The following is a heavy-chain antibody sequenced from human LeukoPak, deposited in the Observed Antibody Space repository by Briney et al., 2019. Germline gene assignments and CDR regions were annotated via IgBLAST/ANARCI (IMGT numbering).Heavy chain of an antibody. Sequence: ASVKVSCKASGYTFTGYYMHWVRQAPGQGPEWMGGIIPILGSSSYAQKFQGRLTITADTSALTAYMELSNLRSEDTAVYFCATLGGLEVYYFDFWGQGTLVTVSS. CDR1: GYTFTGYY. V-gene: IGHV1-69*10. CDR2: IIPILGSS. D-gene: IGHD1-1*01. CDR3: ATLGGLEVYYFDF. J-gene: IGHJ4*02.